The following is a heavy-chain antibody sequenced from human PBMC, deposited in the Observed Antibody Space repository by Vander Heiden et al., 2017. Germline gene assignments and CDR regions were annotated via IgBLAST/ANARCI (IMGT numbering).Heavy chain of an antibody. CDR1: GFRFNIYS. Sequence: EVLLVESGGGSVQPGGSLRLSCAASGFRFNIYSMNWVRQAPGRGLEWVSYITSDERTIYYADSVKGRFTISRDNGKYSLYLQMNRLRDEDTAVYYCAISNRGYFESWGQGPLVAVAS. CDR2: ITSDERTI. V-gene: IGHV3-48*02. CDR3: AISNRGYFES. J-gene: IGHJ4*02.